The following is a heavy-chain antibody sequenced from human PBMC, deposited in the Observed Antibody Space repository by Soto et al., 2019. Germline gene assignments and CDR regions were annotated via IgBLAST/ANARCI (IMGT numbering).Heavy chain of an antibody. V-gene: IGHV3-73*02. CDR2: IRSKANNYAT. Sequence: EVQLVDSGGGLVQPGGSLKLSCAASGFTFSGSAVHWVRQASGKGLEWVGRIRSKANNYATAYAASVQGRFTIFRDDLKNTAYLQMNSLKTEDTAVYYCTNPQVYYGMDVWGQGTTVTVSS. CDR3: TNPQVYYGMDV. J-gene: IGHJ6*02. CDR1: GFTFSGSA.